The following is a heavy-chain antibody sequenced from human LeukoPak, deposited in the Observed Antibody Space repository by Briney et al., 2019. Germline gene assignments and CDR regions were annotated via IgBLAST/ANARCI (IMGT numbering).Heavy chain of an antibody. CDR2: IYYSGYT. J-gene: IGHJ6*03. V-gene: IGHV4-59*01. CDR3: ARETSQKGAHYMDV. D-gene: IGHD3-16*01. CDR1: GGSISSYY. Sequence: SETLSLTCTVSGGSISSYYWSWIRQPPGRGLEWIGDIYYSGYTNYNPSLKSRVTISVDTSKNQFSLKLRSVTAADTAVYYCARETSQKGAHYMDVWGKGTTVTISS.